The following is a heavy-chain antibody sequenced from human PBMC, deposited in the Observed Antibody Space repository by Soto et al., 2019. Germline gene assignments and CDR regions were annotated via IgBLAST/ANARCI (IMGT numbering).Heavy chain of an antibody. V-gene: IGHV2-5*01. CDR1: GFSLSTSGVG. Sequence: QITLKESGPTLVKPTQTLTLTCTFSGFSLSTSGVGVGWIRQPPGKALEWLALIYWNDDKRYSPSLKSRLTISKDTSKNQVVLTMTNMDPVDTATYYCAHRLGRGFRKNLAAAAPGIWFDPWGQGTLVTVSS. CDR3: AHRLGRGFRKNLAAAAPGIWFDP. CDR2: IYWNDDK. D-gene: IGHD6-13*01. J-gene: IGHJ5*02.